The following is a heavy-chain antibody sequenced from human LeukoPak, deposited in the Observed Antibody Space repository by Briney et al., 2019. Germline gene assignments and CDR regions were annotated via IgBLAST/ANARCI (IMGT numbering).Heavy chain of an antibody. CDR3: ARGFGYGPTPLDY. J-gene: IGHJ4*02. D-gene: IGHD5-18*01. CDR1: GFTFSSYS. Sequence: SGGSLRLSCAASGFTFSSYSMNWVRQAPGKGLEWVSSISSSSSYIYYADSVKCRFTISRDNAKNSLYLQMNSLRAEDTAVYYCARGFGYGPTPLDYWGQGTLVTVSS. CDR2: ISSSSSYI. V-gene: IGHV3-21*01.